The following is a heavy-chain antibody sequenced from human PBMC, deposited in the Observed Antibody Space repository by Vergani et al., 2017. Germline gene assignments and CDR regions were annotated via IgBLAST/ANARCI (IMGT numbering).Heavy chain of an antibody. V-gene: IGHV4-34*01. D-gene: IGHD6-6*01. CDR3: ASQPHRIAARAPYYYYMDV. CDR2: INHSGIT. CDR1: GGSFSGYY. J-gene: IGHJ6*03. Sequence: QVHLQQWGAGLLKPSETLSLTCAVYGGSFSGYYWSWIRQPPGKGLEWIGEINHSGITNYNPSLKSRVTISVDTSKNQFSLKLSSVTAADTAVYYCASQPHRIAARAPYYYYMDVGGKGTTVTVSS.